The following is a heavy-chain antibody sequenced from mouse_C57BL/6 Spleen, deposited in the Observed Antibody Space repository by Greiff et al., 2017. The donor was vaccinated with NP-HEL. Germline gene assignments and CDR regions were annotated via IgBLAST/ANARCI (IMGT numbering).Heavy chain of an antibody. J-gene: IGHJ4*01. CDR1: GYTFTSYW. D-gene: IGHD3-1*01. CDR3: AIQPLLRAMDY. V-gene: IGHV1-64*01. Sequence: QVQLQQSGAELVKPGASVKLSCKASGYTFTSYWMHWVKQRPGQGLEWIGMIHPNSGSTNYNEKFKSKATLTVDKSSSTAYMQLSSLTSEDSAVYYCAIQPLLRAMDYWGQGTSVTVSS. CDR2: IHPNSGST.